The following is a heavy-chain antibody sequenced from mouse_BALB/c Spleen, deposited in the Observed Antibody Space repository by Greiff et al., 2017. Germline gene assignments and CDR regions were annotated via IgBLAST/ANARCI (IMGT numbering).Heavy chain of an antibody. CDR2: ISSGGSYT. D-gene: IGHD1-1*01. J-gene: IGHJ2*01. CDR1: GFTFSSYT. V-gene: IGHV5-6-4*01. CDR3: TREDSYYYCSSYLDYFDY. Sequence: EVQLVESGGGLVKPGGSLKLSCAASGFTFSSYTMSWVRQTPEKRLEWVATISSGGSYTYYPDSVKGRFTISRDNAKNTLYLQMSSLKSEDTAMYYCTREDSYYYCSSYLDYFDYWGQGTTLTVSS.